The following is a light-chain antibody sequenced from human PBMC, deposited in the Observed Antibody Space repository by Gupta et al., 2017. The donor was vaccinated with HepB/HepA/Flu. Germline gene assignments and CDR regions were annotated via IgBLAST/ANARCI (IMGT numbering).Light chain of an antibody. V-gene: IGLV2-14*01. CDR3: SSYTSSSTPGV. CDR1: SSDVGGYNY. CDR2: DVS. J-gene: IGLJ3*02. Sequence: QSALTQPAPVSGSPGRSITISCPGPSSDVGGYNYVSWYQQHPGKAPKLMIYDVSNRPSGVSNRFSGSKSGNTASLTISGLQAEDEADYYCSSYTSSSTPGVFGGGTKLTVL.